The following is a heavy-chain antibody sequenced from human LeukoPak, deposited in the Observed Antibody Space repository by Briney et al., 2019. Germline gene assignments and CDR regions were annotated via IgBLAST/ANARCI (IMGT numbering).Heavy chain of an antibody. Sequence: PGESLKISCKGSGYIFATYWIGWVRQMSGKGLEWLGTIYPGDSDTRYSPSFQGQVTISADKSISTAYLQWSSLKASDTAMYYCARRGYYGSGEPYYFDYWGQGTLVTVSS. CDR3: ARRGYYGSGEPYYFDY. V-gene: IGHV5-51*01. CDR1: GYIFATYW. CDR2: IYPGDSDT. J-gene: IGHJ4*02. D-gene: IGHD3-10*01.